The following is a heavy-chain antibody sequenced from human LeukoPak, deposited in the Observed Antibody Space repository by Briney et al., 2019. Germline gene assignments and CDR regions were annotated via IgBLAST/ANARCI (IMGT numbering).Heavy chain of an antibody. D-gene: IGHD2-15*01. Sequence: GGSLRLSCAASGFTFSSYWMSWVRQAPGTGLEWVANIKQDGSEKYYVDSVKGRFTISRDNAKNSLYSQMNSLRAEDTAVYYCAREYCSGGTCYLPGYWGQGTLVTVSS. J-gene: IGHJ4*02. CDR1: GFTFSSYW. CDR3: AREYCSGGTCYLPGY. V-gene: IGHV3-7*03. CDR2: IKQDGSEK.